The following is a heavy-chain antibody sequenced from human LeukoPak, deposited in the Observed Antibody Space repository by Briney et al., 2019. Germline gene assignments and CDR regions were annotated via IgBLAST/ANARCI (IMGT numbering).Heavy chain of an antibody. CDR1: GFTLSSYA. D-gene: IGHD3-10*01. V-gene: IGHV3-23*01. J-gene: IGHJ4*02. CDR2: ISGSGGST. CDR3: AKEMNLWFGELLYFDY. Sequence: GGPLRLSCAASGFTLSSYAMSWVRQAPGKGLEWVSAISGSGGSTYYADSVKGRFTISRDNSKNTLYLQMNSLRAEDTAVYYCAKEMNLWFGELLYFDYWGQGTLVTVSS.